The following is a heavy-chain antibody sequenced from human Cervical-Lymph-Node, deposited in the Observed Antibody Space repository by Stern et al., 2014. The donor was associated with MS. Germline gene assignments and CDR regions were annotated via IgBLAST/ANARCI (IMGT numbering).Heavy chain of an antibody. CDR2: ITWNGGNT. J-gene: IGHJ4*02. D-gene: IGHD2-15*01. CDR1: GFTFDDYA. V-gene: IGHV3-9*01. CDR3: AKDGTGSGKSLDY. Sequence: VQLEESGGGLVQPGRSLRLSCAASGFTFDDYAMHWVRQAPGKGLEWVAGITWNGGNTGYADSVKGRFTISRDNAKNSLYLQMNSLRAEDTALYYCAKDGTGSGKSLDYWGQGTLVTVSS.